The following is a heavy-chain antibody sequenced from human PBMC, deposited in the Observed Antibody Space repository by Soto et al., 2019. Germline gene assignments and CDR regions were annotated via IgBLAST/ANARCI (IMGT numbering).Heavy chain of an antibody. Sequence: GGSLRLSCAASGFTFSSYSMNWVRQAPGKGLEWVSYISSSSSTIYYADSVKGRFTISRDNAKNSLYLQMNSLRAEDTAVYYCARVGIDPPEHLDYYYYMDVWGKGTTVTVSS. CDR2: ISSSSSTI. CDR1: GFTFSSYS. J-gene: IGHJ6*03. CDR3: ARVGIDPPEHLDYYYYMDV. D-gene: IGHD6-13*01. V-gene: IGHV3-48*01.